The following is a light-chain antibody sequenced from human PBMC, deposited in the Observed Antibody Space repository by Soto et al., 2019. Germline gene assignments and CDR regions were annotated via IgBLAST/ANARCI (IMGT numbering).Light chain of an antibody. V-gene: IGLV2-23*01. J-gene: IGLJ1*01. Sequence: QSVLTQPGSVSGSPGQSITISCSGTSGNIGGDNVVSWYQQQPGKSPKVIVYEGIKRPSGVSDRFSGSTSGSTASLELSGLQAEDEAEYYCCSYVGATTYVFGSGTKVT. CDR1: SGNIGGDNV. CDR2: EGI. CDR3: CSYVGATTYV.